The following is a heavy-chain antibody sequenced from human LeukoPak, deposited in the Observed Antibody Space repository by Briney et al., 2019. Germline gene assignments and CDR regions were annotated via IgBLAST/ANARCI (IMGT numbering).Heavy chain of an antibody. V-gene: IGHV3-30*03. D-gene: IGHD2-21*02. CDR1: GFTFSTYV. J-gene: IGHJ4*02. CDR2: ISYDESNK. CDR3: ASKWYCGGDCYYQIDF. Sequence: PGGSLRLSCAASGFTFSTYVMHWVRQAPGKGLEWVALISYDESNKYYADSVKGRFTISRDNSDNTLYLQMNSLRAEDTALYYCASKWYCGGDCYYQIDFWGQGTLVTVSS.